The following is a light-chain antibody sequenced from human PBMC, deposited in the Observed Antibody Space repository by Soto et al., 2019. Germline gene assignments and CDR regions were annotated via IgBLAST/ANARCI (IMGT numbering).Light chain of an antibody. CDR1: QGVSTN. J-gene: IGKJ4*01. CDR2: DAA. Sequence: EIVMTQFPATLAVSPGERAILSCRASQGVSTNLAWYQQKPGQAPRLLIYDAATRATNAPARFSGSGSGTEFTLVITSLQPEDFAVYFCQQYKNWLALTFGGGTKVEI. CDR3: QQYKNWLALT. V-gene: IGKV3-15*01.